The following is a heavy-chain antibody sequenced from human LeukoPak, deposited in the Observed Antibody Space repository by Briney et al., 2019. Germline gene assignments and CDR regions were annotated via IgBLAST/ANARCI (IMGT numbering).Heavy chain of an antibody. Sequence: PGGSLRLSCAASGFTFSSYSMNWVRQAPGKGLKWISYISSSSNTIYYADSVKGRFTISRDNAKNSLYLQMNSLRAEDTAVYYCARSPALRFLEWLSRGFDHWGQGILVSVSS. CDR1: GFTFSSYS. CDR2: ISSSSNTI. V-gene: IGHV3-48*01. CDR3: ARSPALRFLEWLSRGFDH. J-gene: IGHJ4*02. D-gene: IGHD3-3*01.